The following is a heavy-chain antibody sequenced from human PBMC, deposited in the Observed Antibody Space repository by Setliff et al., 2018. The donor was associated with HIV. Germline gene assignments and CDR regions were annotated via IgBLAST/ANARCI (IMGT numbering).Heavy chain of an antibody. V-gene: IGHV4-4*07. D-gene: IGHD3-3*01. CDR2: IYASGRT. Sequence: PSETLSLTCNVSGDSLNTYYWSWIRQSGGKGLEWIGRIYASGRTTFNPSLKSRVRMSVDTSKNPFSLKLTSVTASDTAVYYCARGNNDLESFDYWGQGALVTVSS. J-gene: IGHJ4*02. CDR3: ARGNNDLESFDY. CDR1: GDSLNTYY.